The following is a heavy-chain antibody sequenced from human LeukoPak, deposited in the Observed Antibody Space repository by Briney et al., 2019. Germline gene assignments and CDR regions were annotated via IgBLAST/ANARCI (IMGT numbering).Heavy chain of an antibody. J-gene: IGHJ4*02. D-gene: IGHD2-2*01. CDR1: GFTFSSYW. Sequence: GGSLRLSCAASGFTFSSYWMTWVRQAPGKGLEWVANIKQDGTEEYYVDSVRGRFSISKDNAKNSLYLQMNSLRAGDTAVYYCARDPCHGALDYWGQGALVTVSS. CDR3: ARDPCHGALDY. V-gene: IGHV3-7*03. CDR2: IKQDGTEE.